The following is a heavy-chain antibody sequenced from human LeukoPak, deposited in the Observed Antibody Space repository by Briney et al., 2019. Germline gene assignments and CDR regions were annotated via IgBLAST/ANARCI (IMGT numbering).Heavy chain of an antibody. D-gene: IGHD1-26*01. Sequence: PSETLSLTCTVSGGSISSGSYYWSWIRQPAGKGLEWIGRIYTSGSTNYNPSLKSRVTISVDTSKNQFSLKLSSVTAADTAVYYCAKSGGYYGRDAFEIWGQGTMLTVSS. V-gene: IGHV4-61*02. CDR3: AKSGGYYGRDAFEI. J-gene: IGHJ3*02. CDR1: GGSISSGSYY. CDR2: IYTSGST.